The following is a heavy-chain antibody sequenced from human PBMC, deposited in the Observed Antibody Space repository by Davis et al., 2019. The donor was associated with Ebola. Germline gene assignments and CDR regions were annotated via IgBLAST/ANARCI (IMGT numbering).Heavy chain of an antibody. Sequence: SETLSLTCTVSGGSISSSYWSWIRQPPGKGLEWIGYIYYSESSNYNPSLKSRVTISVDTSKNHFSLKLSSVTAADTAVYYCARDARGYDFWSGYYTPYGMDVWGKGTTVTVSS. J-gene: IGHJ6*04. CDR1: GGSISSSY. D-gene: IGHD3-3*01. CDR3: ARDARGYDFWSGYYTPYGMDV. CDR2: IYYSESS. V-gene: IGHV4-59*01.